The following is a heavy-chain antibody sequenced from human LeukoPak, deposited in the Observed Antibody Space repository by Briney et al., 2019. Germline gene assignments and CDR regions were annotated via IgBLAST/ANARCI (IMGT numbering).Heavy chain of an antibody. V-gene: IGHV1-18*01. CDR1: GYSFPRDG. Sequence: ASVKVSCKASGYSFPRDGISGVRQVPGQGLEWMAGININSGNRDYAQKVQGRITVTTDTSTTTAYMELRSLPPDDTAVYYCARDHYGGTPGYWGQGTLVTVSS. D-gene: IGHD1-26*01. CDR2: ININSGNR. CDR3: ARDHYGGTPGY. J-gene: IGHJ4*02.